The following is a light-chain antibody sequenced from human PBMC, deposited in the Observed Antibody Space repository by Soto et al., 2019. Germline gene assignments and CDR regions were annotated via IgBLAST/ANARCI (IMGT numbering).Light chain of an antibody. J-gene: IGKJ3*01. CDR1: QDINSF. CDR3: QQTNHFPVT. V-gene: IGKV1-12*01. CDR2: AAS. Sequence: DIQMTQSPSSVSASVGDGVTITCRASQDINSFLAGYQQKPGKAPKLLIYAASTLHIGVPSRFRGSGSGTAFTLTISSLQPEDFATYFCQQTNHFPVTFGPGTKVDIK.